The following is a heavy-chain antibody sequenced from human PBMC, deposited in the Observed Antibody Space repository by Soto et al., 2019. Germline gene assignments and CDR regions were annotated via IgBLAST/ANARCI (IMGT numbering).Heavy chain of an antibody. CDR3: ARVAAAGTPDY. D-gene: IGHD6-13*01. Sequence: SETLSLTCTVSGGSISSYYWSWIRQPPGKGLEWIGYIYYSGSTNYNPSLKSRVTISVDTSKNQFSLKLSSVTAADTAVYYCARVAAAGTPDYWGQGTLVTVSS. V-gene: IGHV4-59*01. CDR1: GGSISSYY. J-gene: IGHJ4*02. CDR2: IYYSGST.